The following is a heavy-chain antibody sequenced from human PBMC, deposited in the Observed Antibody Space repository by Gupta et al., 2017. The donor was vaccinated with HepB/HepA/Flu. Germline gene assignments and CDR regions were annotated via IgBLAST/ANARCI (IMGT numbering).Heavy chain of an antibody. Sequence: VQLVQSGAEVKKPGASVKVSCKASGYTFISFGINWVRPAPGKGLEWMGWISAYNYKTNYAQKFQGRVTMTTDTSTSTAYMELRSLRSDDTAVYYCARGTYSKYDGYYYYYYMDVWGRGPRSPSP. CDR1: GYTFISFG. CDR3: ARGTYSKYDGYYYYYYMDV. D-gene: IGHD4-11*01. J-gene: IGHJ6*03. CDR2: ISAYNYKT. V-gene: IGHV1-18*01.